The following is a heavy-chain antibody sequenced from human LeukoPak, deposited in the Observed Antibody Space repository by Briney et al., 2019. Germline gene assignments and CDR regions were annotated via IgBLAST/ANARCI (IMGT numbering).Heavy chain of an antibody. J-gene: IGHJ4*02. CDR1: GGSISSYY. V-gene: IGHV4-59*01. CDR2: IYYSGTT. Sequence: SETLSLTCTVSGGSISSYYWSWIRQPPGRGLEWIGYIYYSGTTNYNPSLKSRVTISVDTSKNQFSLKLSSVTAADTAVYYCARGVYIAAAQYAYWGQGTLVTVSS. CDR3: ARGVYIAAAQYAY. D-gene: IGHD6-13*01.